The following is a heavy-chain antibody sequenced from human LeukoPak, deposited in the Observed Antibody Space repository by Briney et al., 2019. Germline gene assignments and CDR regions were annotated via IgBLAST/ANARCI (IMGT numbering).Heavy chain of an antibody. CDR3: AKTYYDFWSGYYDY. CDR1: GFTFSSYG. V-gene: IGHV3-30*18. J-gene: IGHJ4*02. Sequence: PGGSLRLSCAASGFTFSSYGIHWVRQAPGKGLEWVAVISYDGSNKYYADSVKGRFTISRDNSKNTLYLQMNSLRAEDTAVYYCAKTYYDFWSGYYDYWGQGTLVTVSS. D-gene: IGHD3-3*01. CDR2: ISYDGSNK.